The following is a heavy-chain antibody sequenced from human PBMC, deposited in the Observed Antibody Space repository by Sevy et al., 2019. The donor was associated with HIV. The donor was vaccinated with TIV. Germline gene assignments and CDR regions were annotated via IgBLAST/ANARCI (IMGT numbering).Heavy chain of an antibody. CDR3: AKGATWGSYLDY. J-gene: IGHJ4*02. CDR1: GFTFSNFG. CDR2: LRYDGSDE. Sequence: GGSLRLSCAASGFTFSNFGMHWVRQAPGKGLEWVAFLRYDGSDENYADSVKGRFTVSRDTSRNTLFLQMTSLSTDDTAVYYCAKGATWGSYLDYWGQGTLVTVSS. V-gene: IGHV3-30*02. D-gene: IGHD3-16*01.